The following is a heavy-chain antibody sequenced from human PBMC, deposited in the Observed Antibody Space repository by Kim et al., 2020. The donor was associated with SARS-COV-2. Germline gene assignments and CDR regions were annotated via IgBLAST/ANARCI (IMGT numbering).Heavy chain of an antibody. CDR2: VSGGGSST. CDR1: GFSFVTYA. J-gene: IGHJ4*02. CDR3: ANMGSSSGRGSLGY. Sequence: GGSLRLSCAASGFSFVTYAMSWVRQTPGKGLEWVSVVSGGGSSTYYADSVKGRFTISRDNSKNTLYLQMNSLRAEDTAVYHCANMGSSSGRGSLGYWGQGTLVTVPS. V-gene: IGHV3-23*01. D-gene: IGHD3-10*01.